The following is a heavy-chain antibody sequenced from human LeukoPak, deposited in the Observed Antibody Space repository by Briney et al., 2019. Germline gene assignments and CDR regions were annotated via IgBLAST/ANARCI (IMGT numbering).Heavy chain of an antibody. CDR1: GFTFSSYA. D-gene: IGHD6-13*01. V-gene: IGHV3-23*01. Sequence: GGSLRLSCAASGFTFSSYAMSWVRQPPGKRLEWVSAISGSGGSTYYADSVKGRFTISRDNSKNTLYLQINSLRAEDTAVYYCYTIGYSRSWPPNNWFDPWGQGTLVTVSS. CDR2: ISGSGGST. J-gene: IGHJ5*02. CDR3: YTIGYSRSWPPNNWFDP.